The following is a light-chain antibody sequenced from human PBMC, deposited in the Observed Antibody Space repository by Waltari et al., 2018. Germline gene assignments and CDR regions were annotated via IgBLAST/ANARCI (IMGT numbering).Light chain of an antibody. CDR2: GAS. V-gene: IGKV3-15*01. Sequence: EIVMTQSPATLSVSPGERATPSFRASQSVSSNLAWYQQKPGQAPRLLIYGASTRATGIPARFSGSGSGTEFTLTISSLQSEDFAVYYCQHYNNRPPYSFGQGTKLDIK. CDR1: QSVSSN. CDR3: QHYNNRPPYS. J-gene: IGKJ2*03.